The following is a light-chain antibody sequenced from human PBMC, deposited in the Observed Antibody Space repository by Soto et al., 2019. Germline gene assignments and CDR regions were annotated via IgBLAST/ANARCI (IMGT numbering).Light chain of an antibody. V-gene: IGLV1-51*01. Sequence: QSVLTQPPSVSAAPGQKVTISCSGSSSNIGNNYVSWYQQFPGTAPKLLIYDNNKRPSGIPDRFSGSKSGTSATLDITGLQTGDEADYYCGTWDSRLSAVVFGGATKLTVL. CDR3: GTWDSRLSAVV. CDR2: DNN. J-gene: IGLJ2*01. CDR1: SSNIGNNY.